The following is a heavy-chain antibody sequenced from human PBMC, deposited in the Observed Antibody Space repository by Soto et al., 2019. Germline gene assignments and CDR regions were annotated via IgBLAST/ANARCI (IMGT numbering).Heavy chain of an antibody. J-gene: IGHJ2*01. CDR1: GGTFSSYT. D-gene: IGHD3-16*01. CDR3: SRGGFYAFIWYFDL. V-gene: IGHV1-69*02. Sequence: QVQLVQSWAEVKKPGYSVKVSCKASGGTFSSYTISWVRQAPGHGLEWMGRIIPILGIANYAQKFQGRVTITTDKYTSTAYMELSTLRCKETAGYYWSRGGFYAFIWYFDLCVRGTLVTVSS. CDR2: IIPILGIA.